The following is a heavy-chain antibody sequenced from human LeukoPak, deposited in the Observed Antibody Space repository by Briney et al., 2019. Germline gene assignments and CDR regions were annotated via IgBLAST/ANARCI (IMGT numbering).Heavy chain of an antibody. CDR2: INPDTDFT. CDR1: GYRFTDDY. D-gene: IGHD3-16*01. Sequence: ASVKVSCKTSGYRFTDDYIHWVRQAPGQGLEWMGWINPDTDFTNYAPKFRGRVIMTRDTSISTAYMEVRRLAFDDTAIYYCAPTSEAYTSNWSVWGQGTLVTVSP. V-gene: IGHV1-2*02. J-gene: IGHJ4*02. CDR3: APTSEAYTSNWSV.